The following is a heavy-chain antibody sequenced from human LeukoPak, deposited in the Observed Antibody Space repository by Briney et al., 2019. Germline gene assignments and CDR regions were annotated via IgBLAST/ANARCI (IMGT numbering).Heavy chain of an antibody. V-gene: IGHV3-74*01. Sequence: GGSLRLSCAASGFTFSSYCMHWVRQAPGKGLVWVSRINSDGSNINYADSVKGRFTISRDNAKNTLYLQMNSLRAEDTAVYYCARGFWADAFDIWGQGTMVTVSS. CDR3: ARGFWADAFDI. J-gene: IGHJ3*02. CDR1: GFTFSSYC. D-gene: IGHD2/OR15-2a*01. CDR2: INSDGSNI.